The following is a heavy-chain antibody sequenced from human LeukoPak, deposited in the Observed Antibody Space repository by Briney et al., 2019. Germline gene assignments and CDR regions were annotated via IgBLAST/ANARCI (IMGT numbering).Heavy chain of an antibody. CDR1: GYTFTGYY. Sequence: GASVKVSCKASGYTFTGYYMHWVRQAPGQGLEWMGWINPNSGGTKYAQKFQGRVTMTRDTSTSTVYMELSSLRSEDTAVYYCAREIGPRQLHLWGSAFDYWGQGTLVTVSS. V-gene: IGHV1-2*02. D-gene: IGHD5-18*01. CDR3: AREIGPRQLHLWGSAFDY. J-gene: IGHJ4*02. CDR2: INPNSGGT.